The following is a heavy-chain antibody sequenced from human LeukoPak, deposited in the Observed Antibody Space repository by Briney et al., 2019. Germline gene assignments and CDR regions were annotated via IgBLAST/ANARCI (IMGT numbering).Heavy chain of an antibody. V-gene: IGHV3-21*01. CDR1: GFTFSSYS. D-gene: IGHD2-15*01. CDR3: ARSTPYCSGGSCYSSYYYYYMDV. J-gene: IGHJ6*03. Sequence: GGSLRLSCAASGFTFSSYSMNWVRQAPGKGLEWVSSISSSSSYIYYADSVKGRFTISRDNAKNSLYLQMNSLRAEDTAVYYCARSTPYCSGGSCYSSYYYYYMDVWGKGTTVTVSS. CDR2: ISSSSSYI.